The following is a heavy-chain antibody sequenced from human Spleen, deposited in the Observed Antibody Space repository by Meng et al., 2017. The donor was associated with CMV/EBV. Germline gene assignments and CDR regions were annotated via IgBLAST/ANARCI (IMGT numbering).Heavy chain of an antibody. D-gene: IGHD4-11*01. CDR3: AKDHPDYINNWFDP. CDR1: GFTFSSYA. V-gene: IGHV3-23*01. CDR2: ISGSGGST. Sequence: SGFTFSSYAMSWVRQAPGKGLEWVSAISGSGGSTYYADSVKGRFTISRDNSKNTLYLQMNSLRAEDTTVYYCAKDHPDYINNWFDPWGQGTLVTVSS. J-gene: IGHJ5*02.